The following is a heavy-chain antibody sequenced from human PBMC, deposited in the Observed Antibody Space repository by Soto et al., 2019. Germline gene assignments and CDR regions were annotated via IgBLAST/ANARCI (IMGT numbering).Heavy chain of an antibody. CDR1: GDSMTKYY. V-gene: IGHV4-4*07. CDR2: VYMSGST. CDR3: ARTVGAAYYFDF. Sequence: SDTLSLTCIVSGDSMTKYYGSWLRQPAGKGLEWIGRVYMSGSTNYNPSLKSRVTMSIDTSNSHFSLDLKSVTAADTAVYYCARTVGAAYYFDFWGQGALVTVSS. D-gene: IGHD1-26*01. J-gene: IGHJ4*02.